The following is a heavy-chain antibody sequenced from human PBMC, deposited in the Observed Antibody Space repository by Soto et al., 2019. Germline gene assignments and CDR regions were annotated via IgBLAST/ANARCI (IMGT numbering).Heavy chain of an antibody. V-gene: IGHV4-34*01. D-gene: IGHD2-15*01. J-gene: IGHJ6*03. CDR1: GGSFSGYY. CDR2: INHSGST. Sequence: QVQLQQWGAGLLKPSETLSLTCAVYGGSFSGYYWSWIRQPPGKGLEGIGEINHSGSTNYNPSLRRRVTISVDTSKNQFSLKRSSVTAADTAVYYCARAAGVGYYYYYMDVWGKGTTVTVSS. CDR3: ARAAGVGYYYYYMDV.